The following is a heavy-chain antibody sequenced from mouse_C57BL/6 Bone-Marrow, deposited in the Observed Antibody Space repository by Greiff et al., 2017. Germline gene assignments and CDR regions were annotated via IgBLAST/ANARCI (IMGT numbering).Heavy chain of an antibody. CDR1: GYTFTSYW. J-gene: IGHJ1*03. CDR2: IYPGSGST. V-gene: IGHV1-55*01. CDR3: ARPYYSNSWYFDV. D-gene: IGHD2-5*01. Sequence: QVQLQQPGAELVKPGASVKMSCKASGYTFTSYWITWVKQRPGQGLEWIGDIYPGSGSTNYNEKFKSKATLTVDTSSSTAYMQLSSLPSEDSAVYCCARPYYSNSWYFDVWGTGTTVTVSS.